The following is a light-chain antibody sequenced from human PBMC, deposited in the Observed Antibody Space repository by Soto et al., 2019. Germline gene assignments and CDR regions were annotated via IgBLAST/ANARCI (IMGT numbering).Light chain of an antibody. CDR1: QGLVHSDGNTY. CDR3: MQATQFPYT. J-gene: IGKJ2*01. CDR2: EIS. Sequence: DIVMTQTPLPSPVTLGQPASISCRSSQGLVHSDGNTYLSWLQQRPGQPPRLLIYEISNRFSGVPDRFSGSGAGTDFTLKISRVEAEDVGIYYCMQATQFPYTFGQGTKLEIK. V-gene: IGKV2-24*01.